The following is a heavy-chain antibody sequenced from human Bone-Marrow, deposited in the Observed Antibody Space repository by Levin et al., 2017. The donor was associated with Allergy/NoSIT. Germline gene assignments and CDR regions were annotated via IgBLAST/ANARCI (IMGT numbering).Heavy chain of an antibody. CDR2: VYYTASF. J-gene: IGHJ6*04. D-gene: IGHD6-13*01. CDR1: GGSVSSDSFY. CDR3: ARDAIITAALDV. V-gene: IGHV4-61*01. Sequence: GSLRLSCTVSGGSVSSDSFYWTWIRQPPGKGLEWIGYVYYTASFNYNPSLKSRVTISLDTSKNQFSLKLSSVTAADTAVYYCARDAIITAALDVWGKGTSVTVSS.